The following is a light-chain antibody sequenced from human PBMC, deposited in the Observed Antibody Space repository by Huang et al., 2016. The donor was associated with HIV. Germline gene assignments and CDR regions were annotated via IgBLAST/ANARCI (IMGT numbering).Light chain of an antibody. CDR3: QQYDSLPPT. CDR1: QGITNY. CDR2: DAS. V-gene: IGKV1-33*01. Sequence: DIQMTQSPSSLSASVGDRVTITCQASQGITNYLNWYQQKPGKAPKLLIYDASNLETGVPSRFSGSGSGTDLTFTISSLQPEDIATYFCQQYDSLPPTFGQGTKLEIK. J-gene: IGKJ2*01.